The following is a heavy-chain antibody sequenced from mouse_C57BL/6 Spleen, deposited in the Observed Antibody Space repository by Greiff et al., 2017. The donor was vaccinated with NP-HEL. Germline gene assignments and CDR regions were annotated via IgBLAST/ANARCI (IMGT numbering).Heavy chain of an antibody. CDR2: IDPSDSYT. V-gene: IGHV1-50*01. J-gene: IGHJ2*01. D-gene: IGHD3-2*02. Sequence: QVQLQQPGAELVKPGASVKLSCKASGYTFTSYWMQWVKQRPGQGLEWIGEIDPSDSYTTYNQKFKGKATLTVDTSSSTAYMQLISLTSEDSAVYYCAKGDSSGRDYWGQGTTLTVSS. CDR1: GYTFTSYW. CDR3: AKGDSSGRDY.